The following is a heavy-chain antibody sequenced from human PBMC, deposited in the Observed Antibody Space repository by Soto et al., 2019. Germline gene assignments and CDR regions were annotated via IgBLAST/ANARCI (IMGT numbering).Heavy chain of an antibody. CDR2: TSDDESRR. D-gene: IGHD3-10*01. CDR3: ARGSGSGSFLIDY. CDR1: GFTFSNYA. V-gene: IGHV3-30*04. J-gene: IGHJ4*02. Sequence: QVHLVESGGGVVQPGRSLRLSCAASGFTFSNYAMHWVRQAPGKGLEWMAITSDDESRRYYADSVRGRFTISRDNSKKTLYLEMNSLRDEDTALFYCARGSGSGSFLIDYWGPGILVTVSS.